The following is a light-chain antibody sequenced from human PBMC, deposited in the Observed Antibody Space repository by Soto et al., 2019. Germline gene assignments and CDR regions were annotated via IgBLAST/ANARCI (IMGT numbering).Light chain of an antibody. CDR2: HAS. J-gene: IGKJ1*01. CDR3: QQRYNWPPT. CDR1: QSISNW. Sequence: DIQMTQSPSTLHASVGDRVTITGRASQSISNWLAWYQQKPGTAPKXLIYHASTLESGVPSRFRGSGSGTDLTITINRLQPEDCELYECQQRYNWPPTFGQGTKVDIK. V-gene: IGKV1-5*01.